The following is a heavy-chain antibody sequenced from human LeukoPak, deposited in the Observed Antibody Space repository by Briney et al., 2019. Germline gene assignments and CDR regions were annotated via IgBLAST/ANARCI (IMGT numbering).Heavy chain of an antibody. D-gene: IGHD3-10*01. J-gene: IGHJ4*02. V-gene: IGHV1-2*02. CDR1: GFTFTGYY. CDR2: INPNSGGT. CDR3: ARDLFYSVSGTYYNVGRVFNY. Sequence: ASVKVSYKASGFTFTGYYMHWVRQAPGQGLEWMGWINPNSGGTNYAQKFQGRVTMTRDTSITTAYMELTSLRSDDTAVYYCARDLFYSVSGTYYNVGRVFNYWGQGTLVTVPS.